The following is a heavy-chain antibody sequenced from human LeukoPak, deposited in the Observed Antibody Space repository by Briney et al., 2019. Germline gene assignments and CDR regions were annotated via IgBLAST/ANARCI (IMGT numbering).Heavy chain of an antibody. CDR2: VNPNSGNT. J-gene: IGHJ4*02. D-gene: IGHD5-18*01. CDR1: GYTFTSYD. Sequence: ASVKVSCKASGYTFTSYDINWVGLPTGQGLEGMGWVNPNSGNTGYAQKFQGRVTMTRNTSISTAYMELSSLGSEDTAVYYCARGDTAMTRSIDYWGQGTLVTVSS. CDR3: ARGDTAMTRSIDY. V-gene: IGHV1-8*01.